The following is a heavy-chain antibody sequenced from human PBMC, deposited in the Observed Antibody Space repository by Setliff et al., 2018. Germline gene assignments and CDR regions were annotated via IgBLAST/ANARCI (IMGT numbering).Heavy chain of an antibody. Sequence: PSETLSLTCTVSGGSISSYYWSWIRQPAGKGLEWIGHIYIGGRANYNPSLKSRVTMSIDTSKNQFSLKLSSVTAADTAVYYCAREQWLDPPGYYYMDVWAKGTTVTVSS. CDR3: AREQWLDPPGYYYMDV. D-gene: IGHD6-19*01. V-gene: IGHV4-4*07. CDR1: GGSISSYY. J-gene: IGHJ6*03. CDR2: IYIGGRA.